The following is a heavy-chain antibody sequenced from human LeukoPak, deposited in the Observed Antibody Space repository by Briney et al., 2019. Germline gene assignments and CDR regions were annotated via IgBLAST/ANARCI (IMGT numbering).Heavy chain of an antibody. J-gene: IGHJ3*02. V-gene: IGHV1-69*05. CDR3: ARGDYYDSSGEVRPGDAFDI. Sequence: ASVKVSCKASGGTFSSYAISWVRQAPGQGLEWMGGIIPIFCTANYAQKVQGRVTFPKDESTSTASMELSSLRSEDTAVYYCARGDYYDSSGEVRPGDAFDIWGQGTMVTVSS. D-gene: IGHD3-22*01. CDR1: GGTFSSYA. CDR2: IIPIFCTA.